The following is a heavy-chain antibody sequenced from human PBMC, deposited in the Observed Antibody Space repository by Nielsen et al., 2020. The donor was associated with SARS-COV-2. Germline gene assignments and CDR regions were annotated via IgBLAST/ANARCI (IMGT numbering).Heavy chain of an antibody. CDR1: GFTFSSYS. V-gene: IGHV3-48*04. CDR3: ARRGKQLVSFDY. CDR2: ISSSSTI. J-gene: IGHJ4*02. D-gene: IGHD6-6*01. Sequence: GESLKISCAASGFTFSSYSMNWVRQAPGKGLEWVSYISSSSTIYYADSVKGRFTISSDNAKNSLYLQMNSLRAEDTAVYYCARRGKQLVSFDYWGQGTLVTVSS.